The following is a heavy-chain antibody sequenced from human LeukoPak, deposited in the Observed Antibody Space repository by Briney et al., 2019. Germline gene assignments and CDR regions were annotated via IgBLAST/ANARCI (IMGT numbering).Heavy chain of an antibody. CDR2: ISGSGGST. CDR3: ARNMVRGFDAFDI. CDR1: GFTFSSYA. D-gene: IGHD3-10*01. Sequence: GGSLRLSCAASGFTFSSYAMSWVRQAPGKGLEWVSAISGSGGSTYYADSVKGRFTISRDNSKNTLYLQMNSLRAEDTAVYYCARNMVRGFDAFDIWGQGTMVTVSS. V-gene: IGHV3-23*01. J-gene: IGHJ3*02.